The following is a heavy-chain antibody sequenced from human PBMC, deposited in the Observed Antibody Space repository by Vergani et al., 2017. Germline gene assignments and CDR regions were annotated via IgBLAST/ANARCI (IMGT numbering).Heavy chain of an antibody. Sequence: QLQLQESCPGLVKPSETLSLICTVSGGSISSSSYYWGWLRQPPGKGLEWIGIIYYSGSTYYNPSLKSRVTISVDTSKNQFSLKLSSVTAADTAVYYCARDPQERGPCSIPLEYWGQGTLVTVSS. V-gene: IGHV4-39*07. J-gene: IGHJ4*02. CDR1: GGSISSSSYY. CDR2: IYYSGST. CDR3: ARDPQERGPCSIPLEY. D-gene: IGHD2-21*01.